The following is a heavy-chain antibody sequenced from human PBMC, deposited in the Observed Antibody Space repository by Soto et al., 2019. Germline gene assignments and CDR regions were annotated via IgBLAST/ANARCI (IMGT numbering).Heavy chain of an antibody. J-gene: IGHJ4*02. CDR3: ARDRIYSSSWHDY. CDR2: ISYDGSNK. CDR1: GFTFSSYA. Sequence: VGSLRLSCAASGFTFSSYAMHWVRQAPGKGLEWVAVISYDGSNKYYADSVKGRFTISRDNSKNTLYLQMNSLRAEDTAVYYCARDRIYSSSWHDYWGQGTLVTVSS. D-gene: IGHD6-13*01. V-gene: IGHV3-30-3*01.